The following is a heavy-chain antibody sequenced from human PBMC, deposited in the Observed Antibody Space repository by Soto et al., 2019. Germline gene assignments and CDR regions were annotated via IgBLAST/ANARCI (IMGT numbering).Heavy chain of an antibody. V-gene: IGHV4-4*02. CDR1: GGSISSSNW. CDR3: ARGHLYYYDSSGCYFDY. CDR2: IYHSGST. D-gene: IGHD3-22*01. J-gene: IGHJ4*02. Sequence: QVQLQESGPGLVKPSGTLSLTCAVSGGSISSSNWWSWVRQPPGKGLEWIGEIYHSGSTNYTPSLKSRVTISVDKSKNQFSLKLSSVTAADTAVYYCARGHLYYYDSSGCYFDYWGQGTLVTVSS.